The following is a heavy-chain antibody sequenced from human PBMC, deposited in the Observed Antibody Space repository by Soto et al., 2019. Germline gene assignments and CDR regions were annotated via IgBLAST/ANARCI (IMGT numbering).Heavy chain of an antibody. CDR1: GLTFNNYW. D-gene: IGHD3-16*01. V-gene: IGHV3-74*01. Sequence: EVQLVESGGGLVQPGGSLRLSCTASGLTFNNYWMHWVRQAPGKGPVWVSRINGDGRTTTYADSVRGRFTISRDNAKNTVYLQMNSLRAEDTAVYYCVGGDYAGAGTFYLTDLWCQGSRVTGPS. CDR2: INGDGRTT. J-gene: IGHJ5*02. CDR3: VGGDYAGAGTFYLTDL.